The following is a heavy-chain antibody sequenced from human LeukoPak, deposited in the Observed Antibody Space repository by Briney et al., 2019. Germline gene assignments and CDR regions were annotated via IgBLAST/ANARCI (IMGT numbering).Heavy chain of an antibody. J-gene: IGHJ4*02. CDR1: GFTFSSYG. V-gene: IGHV3-30*03. CDR2: ISYDGSNK. D-gene: IGHD3-22*01. CDR3: ARDPITMIVGGYFDY. Sequence: GGSLRLSCAASGFTFSSYGMHWVRQAPGKGLEWVAVISYDGSNKYYADSVKGRFTISRDNSKNTLYLQMNSLRAEDTAVYYCARDPITMIVGGYFDYWGQGTLVTVSS.